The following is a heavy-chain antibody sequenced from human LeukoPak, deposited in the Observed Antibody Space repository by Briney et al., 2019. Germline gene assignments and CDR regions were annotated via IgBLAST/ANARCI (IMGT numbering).Heavy chain of an antibody. CDR1: GFTFSNYW. CDR3: ARDYGGSSPFDY. V-gene: IGHV3-7*01. J-gene: IGHJ4*02. Sequence: PGGSLRLSCAASGFTFSNYWMSWVRQAPGKGLEWVANIKEDGSKKYYVDSVKGRFTISRDNAKNSLYLQMNSLRAEDTAVYYCARDYGGSSPFDYWGQGTLVTVSS. D-gene: IGHD4-23*01. CDR2: IKEDGSKK.